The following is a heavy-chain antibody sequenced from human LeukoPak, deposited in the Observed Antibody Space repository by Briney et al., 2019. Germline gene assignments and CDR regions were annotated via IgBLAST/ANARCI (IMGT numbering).Heavy chain of an antibody. D-gene: IGHD1-7*01. CDR1: GYSFTSYW. J-gene: IGHJ4*02. CDR2: IYPGDSDT. CDR3: ARLAKYNWNYGSPLDY. V-gene: IGHV5-51*01. Sequence: GESLKISCKGSGYSFTSYWIGWVRQMPGKGLDRMGIIYPGDSDTRYSPSFQGQVTISADKSISTAYLQWSSLKASDTAMYYCARLAKYNWNYGSPLDYWGQGTLVTVSS.